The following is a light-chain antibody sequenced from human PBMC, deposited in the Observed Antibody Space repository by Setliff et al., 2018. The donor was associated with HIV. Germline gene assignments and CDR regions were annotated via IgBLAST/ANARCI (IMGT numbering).Light chain of an antibody. V-gene: IGLV1-40*01. J-gene: IGLJ1*01. CDR3: QSYDSSLSGSGV. CDR2: GNS. CDR1: SSNIGAGYD. Sequence: VLTQPPSVSGAPGQRVTISCTGSSSNIGAGYDVHWYQQLPGTAPKLLIYGNSNRPSGVPDRFSGSKSGTSASLAITGLQAEDEADYYCQSYDSSLSGSGVFGTGTKVTVL.